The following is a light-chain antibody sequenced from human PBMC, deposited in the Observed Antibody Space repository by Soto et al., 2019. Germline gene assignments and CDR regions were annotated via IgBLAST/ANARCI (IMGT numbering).Light chain of an antibody. CDR1: QSLRHGNGNTY. Sequence: DVVLTQTPLSSPVTLGQPASISCRSSQSLRHGNGNTYLSWLQQRPGQPPRLLIYQTFNRFSGVPDRFGGSGAGTDFTLKISRVEAEDVGVYFCTQATHFPRTFGQGTKVEIK. CDR2: QTF. CDR3: TQATHFPRT. J-gene: IGKJ1*01. V-gene: IGKV2-24*01.